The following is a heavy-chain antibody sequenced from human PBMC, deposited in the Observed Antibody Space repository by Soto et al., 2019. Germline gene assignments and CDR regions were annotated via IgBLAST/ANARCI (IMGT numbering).Heavy chain of an antibody. CDR2: IYYSGST. CDR3: ARIVTSSGVHYYYYGMDV. V-gene: IGHV4-59*01. CDR1: GGSISSYY. D-gene: IGHD6-19*01. J-gene: IGHJ6*02. Sequence: QVQLQESGPGLVKPSETLSLTCTVSGGSISSYYWSWIRQPPGKGLEWIGYIYYSGSTNYNPSLKSRVTISVDTSKNQFSLKLSSVTAADTAVYYCARIVTSSGVHYYYYGMDVWGQGTTVTVSS.